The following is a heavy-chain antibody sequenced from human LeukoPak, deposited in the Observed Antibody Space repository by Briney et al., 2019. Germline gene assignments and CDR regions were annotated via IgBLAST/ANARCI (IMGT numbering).Heavy chain of an antibody. V-gene: IGHV3-33*06. D-gene: IGHD2-2*01. CDR1: GFTFSSYG. Sequence: PGGSLRLSCAASGFTFSSYGMHWVRQAPGKGLEWVAVIWYDGSNKYYADSVKGRFTISRDNSKNTLYLQMNSLRAKDTAVYYCAKGSTSAYYYYYYMDVWGKGTTVIVSS. J-gene: IGHJ6*03. CDR2: IWYDGSNK. CDR3: AKGSTSAYYYYYYMDV.